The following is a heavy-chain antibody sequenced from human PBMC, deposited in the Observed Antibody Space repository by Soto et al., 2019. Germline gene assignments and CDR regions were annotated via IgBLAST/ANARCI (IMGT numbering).Heavy chain of an antibody. Sequence: GESLKISCKGSGYSFTSYWISWVRQMPGKGLEWMGRIDPSDSYTNYSPSFQGHVTISADKSISTAYLQWSSLKASDTAMYYCARRSYYDSSGYSHHDAFDIWGQGTMVTVSS. D-gene: IGHD3-22*01. J-gene: IGHJ3*02. CDR3: ARRSYYDSSGYSHHDAFDI. V-gene: IGHV5-10-1*01. CDR1: GYSFTSYW. CDR2: IDPSDSYT.